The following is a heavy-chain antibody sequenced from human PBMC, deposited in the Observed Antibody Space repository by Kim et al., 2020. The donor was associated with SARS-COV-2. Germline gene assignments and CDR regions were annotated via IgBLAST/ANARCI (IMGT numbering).Heavy chain of an antibody. D-gene: IGHD5-12*01. J-gene: IGHJ5*02. Sequence: GGSLRLSCAASGFTFSSYWMYWVRQAPGKGLVWVSRLNGDASTINYADSVKGRFTISRDNARNTLYLQMDILRADDTAVYYCVRGSRGYDGLSSWGQGTLVTVSS. CDR2: LNGDASTI. CDR1: GFTFSSYW. V-gene: IGHV3-74*01. CDR3: VRGSRGYDGLSS.